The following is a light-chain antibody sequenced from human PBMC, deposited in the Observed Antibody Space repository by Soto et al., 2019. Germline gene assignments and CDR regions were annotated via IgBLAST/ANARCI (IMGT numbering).Light chain of an antibody. Sequence: QSALTQPASVSGSPGQSITISCTGTSSDVGSYNLVSWYQQHPGTAPKLMIYEAFKRPSGVSNCFSGSKSGDTASLTISGLQAEDEADYYCCSYAGSTTLYVFGTGTKLTVL. CDR1: SSDVGSYNL. CDR3: CSYAGSTTLYV. CDR2: EAF. J-gene: IGLJ1*01. V-gene: IGLV2-23*01.